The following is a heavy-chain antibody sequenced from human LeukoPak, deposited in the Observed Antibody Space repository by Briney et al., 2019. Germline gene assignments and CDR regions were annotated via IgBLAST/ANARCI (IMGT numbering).Heavy chain of an antibody. V-gene: IGHV4-4*07. J-gene: IGHJ3*02. Sequence: PSETLSLTCTVSGGSISSYYWSWIRQPAGKGLEWIGRIYTSGSTNYNPSLKSRVTMSVDTSKNQFSLKLSSVTAADTAVYYCARDRRRRETHRLPLYSAFDIWGQGTMVTVSS. CDR2: IYTSGST. CDR3: ARDRRRRETHRLPLYSAFDI. D-gene: IGHD2-21*01. CDR1: GGSISSYY.